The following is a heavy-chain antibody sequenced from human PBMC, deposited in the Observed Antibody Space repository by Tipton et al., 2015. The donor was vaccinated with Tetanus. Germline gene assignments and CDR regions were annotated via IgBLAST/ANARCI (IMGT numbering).Heavy chain of an antibody. Sequence: TLSLTCTVSGGSVGSGSYYWSWIRQPPGKGLEWIGYIYYSGSTYYNPSLKSRVTISVDTSKNQFSLKLSSVTAADTAVYYCARGVRIVVVTARIGVLDYWGQATLVTVSS. CDR3: ARGVRIVVVTARIGVLDY. CDR2: IYYSGST. CDR1: GGSVGSGSYY. J-gene: IGHJ4*02. V-gene: IGHV4-31*03. D-gene: IGHD2-21*02.